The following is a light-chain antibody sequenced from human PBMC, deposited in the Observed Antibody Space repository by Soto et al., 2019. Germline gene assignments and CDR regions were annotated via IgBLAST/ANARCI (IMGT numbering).Light chain of an antibody. CDR3: CSYAGSYTYV. J-gene: IGLJ1*01. V-gene: IGLV2-11*01. CDR1: SSDVGGYIY. Sequence: QSALTQPRSVSGSPGQSVTISCTGTSSDVGGYIYVSWYQHHPGKAPKLMIYDVSKRPSGVPDRFSGSKSGNTASLTISGLQAEDEADYYCCSYAGSYTYVFGTGTKVTVL. CDR2: DVS.